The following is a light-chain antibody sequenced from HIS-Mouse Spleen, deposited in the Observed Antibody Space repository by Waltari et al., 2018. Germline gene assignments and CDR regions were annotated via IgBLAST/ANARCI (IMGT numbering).Light chain of an antibody. CDR1: ALPKKY. CDR3: YSTDSSGNHRV. CDR2: EDS. V-gene: IGLV3-10*01. J-gene: IGLJ2*01. Sequence: SYELTQPPSVSVSPGQTARITSSGDALPKKYAYWYQQNSGQAPVLVIYEDSKRPSGLPERVSGASSGTMATFTISGAQVEDEADYYCYSTDSSGNHRVFGGGTKLTVL.